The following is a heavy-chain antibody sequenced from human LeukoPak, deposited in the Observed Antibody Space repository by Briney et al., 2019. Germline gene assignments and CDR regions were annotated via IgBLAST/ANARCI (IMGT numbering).Heavy chain of an antibody. V-gene: IGHV3-74*01. D-gene: IGHD3-10*01. CDR2: IDSAGARI. CDR3: VADSENRSGGDF. Sequence: PGGSLRLSXAGSGFGFSGYWIHWVRQVPGKGLAWVSRIDSAGARIQYAGSVKGRFTISRDNAKNTVYLQMNSLRPEDTAVYYCVADSENRSGGDFWGQGTLVTVSS. CDR1: GFGFSGYW. J-gene: IGHJ4*02.